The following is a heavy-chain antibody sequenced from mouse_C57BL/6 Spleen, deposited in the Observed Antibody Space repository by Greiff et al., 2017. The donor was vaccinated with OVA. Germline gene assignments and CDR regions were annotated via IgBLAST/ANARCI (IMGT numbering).Heavy chain of an antibody. CDR3: AKAYYDYDGFAY. J-gene: IGHJ3*01. V-gene: IGHV5-17*01. CDR2: ISSGSSTN. D-gene: IGHD2-4*01. Sequence: EVQGVESGGGLVKPGGSLKLSCAASGFTFSDYGMHWVRQAPEKGLEWVAYISSGSSTNYYADTVKGRFTISRDNAKNTLFLQMTSLRSEDTAMYYCAKAYYDYDGFAYWGQGTLVTVSA. CDR1: GFTFSDYG.